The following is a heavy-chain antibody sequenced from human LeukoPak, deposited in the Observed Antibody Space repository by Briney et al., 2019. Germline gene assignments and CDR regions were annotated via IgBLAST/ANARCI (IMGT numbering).Heavy chain of an antibody. CDR2: IWYVGRNK. D-gene: IGHD3-22*01. Sequence: GGSLRLSCAASGFTFSIYGTHSVPQAPHGGRECGALIWYVGRNKYYADSVRGRFTISRDNSKNTISLQLNSLRDEDTAVYCCARDGGSSGYQDALDIWGQGTMVTVSA. V-gene: IGHV3-33*01. CDR1: GFTFSIYG. CDR3: ARDGGSSGYQDALDI. J-gene: IGHJ3*02.